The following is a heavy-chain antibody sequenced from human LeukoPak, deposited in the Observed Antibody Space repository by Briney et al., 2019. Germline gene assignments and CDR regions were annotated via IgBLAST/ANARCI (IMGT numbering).Heavy chain of an antibody. Sequence: GGSLRLSCAASGFTFSSYWMSWVRQAPGKGLEWVANIKQDESEKYYVGSVKGRFTTSRDNAKNSLYLQMNSLSAEDTAVYYCARDKIEGPTKLDYWGQGILVTVSS. V-gene: IGHV3-7*01. CDR3: ARDKIEGPTKLDY. J-gene: IGHJ4*02. CDR2: IKQDESEK. CDR1: GFTFSSYW. D-gene: IGHD1-1*01.